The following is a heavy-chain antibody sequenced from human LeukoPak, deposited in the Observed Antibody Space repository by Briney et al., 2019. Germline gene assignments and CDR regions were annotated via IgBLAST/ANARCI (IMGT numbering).Heavy chain of an antibody. CDR1: GYSFTNDW. CDR2: IYPGDSDT. V-gene: IGHV5-51*01. Sequence: GESLKISCKGSGYSFTNDWIGWVRQKPGKGLEWMGIIYPGDSDTRYSPSFQGQVTISVDKSISTAYLQWSRLKAADTAMYYCARQRGSSWPPDYWGQGTLVTVS. J-gene: IGHJ4*02. D-gene: IGHD6-13*01. CDR3: ARQRGSSWPPDY.